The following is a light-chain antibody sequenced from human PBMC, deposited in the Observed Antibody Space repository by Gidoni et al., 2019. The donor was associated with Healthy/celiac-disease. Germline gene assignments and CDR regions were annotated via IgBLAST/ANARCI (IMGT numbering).Light chain of an antibody. CDR2: AAS. V-gene: IGKV1-6*01. CDR1: QGIRND. CDR3: QQDYNYPRT. J-gene: IGKJ1*01. Sequence: AIQMTQSQSSLPASVGDRVTITCRASQGIRNDFVWYQQKPGKAPKLLIYAASSLQSGVQSRFSGSGSGTDFTLTISSLQPEDFATYYCQQDYNYPRTLGQGTKVEIK.